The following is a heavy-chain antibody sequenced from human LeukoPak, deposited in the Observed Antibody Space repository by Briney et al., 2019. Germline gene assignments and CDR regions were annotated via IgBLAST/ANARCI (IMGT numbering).Heavy chain of an antibody. CDR3: ARDRGGSYYADY. V-gene: IGHV1-2*02. D-gene: IGHD1-26*01. J-gene: IGHJ4*02. Sequence: ASVKVSCKASGYTFTNYGISWVRQAPGQGLEWMGWINPNSGGTNYAQKFQGRVTMTRDTSISTAYMELSRLRSDDTAVYYCARDRGGSYYADYWGQGTLVTVSS. CDR2: INPNSGGT. CDR1: GYTFTNYG.